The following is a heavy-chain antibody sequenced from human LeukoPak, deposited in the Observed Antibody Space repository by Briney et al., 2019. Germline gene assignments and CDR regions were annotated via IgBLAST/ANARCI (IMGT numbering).Heavy chain of an antibody. D-gene: IGHD6-19*01. CDR1: GYSFTSYA. CDR2: FNTNTGNP. CDR3: ARVAEYSSGWYDPFDY. Sequence: GASVKVSCKASGYSFTSYAMNWVRQAPGQGLEWMGWFNTNTGNPTHAQGFTGRCVFSLDTSVSTAYLQISSLKAEDTAVYSCARVAEYSSGWYDPFDYWGQGTLVTVSS. J-gene: IGHJ4*02. V-gene: IGHV7-4-1*02.